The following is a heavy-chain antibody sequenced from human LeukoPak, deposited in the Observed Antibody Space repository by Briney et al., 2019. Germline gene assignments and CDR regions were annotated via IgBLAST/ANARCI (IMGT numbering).Heavy chain of an antibody. Sequence: ASETLSLTCTVSGGSISSSSYYWGWIRQPPGKGLEWIGSIYYSGSTYYNPSLKSRVTISVDTSKNQFSLKLSSVTAADTAVYYCARGKEDYDFWSGPTNWFDPWGQGTLVTVSS. CDR1: GGSISSSSYY. J-gene: IGHJ5*02. CDR2: IYYSGST. CDR3: ARGKEDYDFWSGPTNWFDP. D-gene: IGHD3-3*01. V-gene: IGHV4-39*07.